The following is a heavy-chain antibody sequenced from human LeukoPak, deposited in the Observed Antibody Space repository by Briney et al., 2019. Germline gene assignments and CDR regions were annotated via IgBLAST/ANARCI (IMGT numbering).Heavy chain of an antibody. CDR1: GDSICSSSYF. V-gene: IGHV4-39*01. J-gene: IGHJ4*02. Sequence: SETPSLTCTVSGDSICSSSYFWGWIRQPPGKGLEWIASVSYSATTSYNPSLKSRVTISLDTSKNQFSLKVNSVTAADTAVYYCARHTYSIFYFDYWGQGTLDTVSS. D-gene: IGHD5-18*01. CDR2: VSYSATT. CDR3: ARHTYSIFYFDY.